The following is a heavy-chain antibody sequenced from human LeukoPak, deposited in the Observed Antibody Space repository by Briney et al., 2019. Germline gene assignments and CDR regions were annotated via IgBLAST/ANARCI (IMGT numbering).Heavy chain of an antibody. D-gene: IGHD6-6*01. CDR2: ISYNGST. CDR1: GDSVNSHY. V-gene: IGHV4-59*02. J-gene: IGHJ6*03. Sequence: PSETLSLTCTVSGDSVNSHYWSWIRQPPGKGLEWIGYISYNGSTNYNPSLESRVTISVDTSKNQFSLRLSSVSAADTAVYYCGREGSRSSADYYYYMDVWGRGTTVTVSS. CDR3: GREGSRSSADYYYYMDV.